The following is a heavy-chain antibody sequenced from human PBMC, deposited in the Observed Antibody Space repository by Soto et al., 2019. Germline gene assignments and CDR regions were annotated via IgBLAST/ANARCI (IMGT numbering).Heavy chain of an antibody. CDR2: ISGSGDST. Sequence: EVQLLDSGGGLVQPGGSLRLSCAASGFTFSSYAMNWVRQAPGKGLEWVSVISGSGDSTYYADSVKGRFTISRDNSKNTLYMQMTSLRAEVTAVYYCARRGPGTYFDYWGQGTLVTVSS. CDR1: GFTFSSYA. D-gene: IGHD6-13*01. V-gene: IGHV3-23*01. CDR3: ARRGPGTYFDY. J-gene: IGHJ4*02.